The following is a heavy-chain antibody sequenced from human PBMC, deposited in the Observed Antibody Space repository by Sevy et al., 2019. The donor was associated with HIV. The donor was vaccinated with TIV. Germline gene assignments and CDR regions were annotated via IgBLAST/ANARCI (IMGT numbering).Heavy chain of an antibody. J-gene: IGHJ4*02. CDR1: GGSISSYY. D-gene: IGHD6-13*01. V-gene: IGHV4-59*01. CDR2: IYYSGST. CDR3: ARTSAAFDY. Sequence: SETLSLTCTVSGGSISSYYWSWIRQPPGKGLEWIGYIYYSGSTNYNPSLKSRVTISVDTSKNQFPLKLSSVTAADTAVYYCARTSAAFDYWGQGTLVTVSS.